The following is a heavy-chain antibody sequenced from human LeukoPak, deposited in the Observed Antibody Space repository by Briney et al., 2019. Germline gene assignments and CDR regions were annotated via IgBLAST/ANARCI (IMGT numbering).Heavy chain of an antibody. J-gene: IGHJ4*02. CDR3: AKVRAIVGGSNDY. Sequence: AGGSLRLSCAASGFTFSSYAMSWVRQAPGKGLEWVSAISGSGGSTYYADSVKGRFTISRDNSKNTLYLQMNSLRAEDTAVYYCAKVRAIVGGSNDYWGQGTLVTVSS. V-gene: IGHV3-23*01. CDR2: ISGSGGST. CDR1: GFTFSSYA. D-gene: IGHD1-26*01.